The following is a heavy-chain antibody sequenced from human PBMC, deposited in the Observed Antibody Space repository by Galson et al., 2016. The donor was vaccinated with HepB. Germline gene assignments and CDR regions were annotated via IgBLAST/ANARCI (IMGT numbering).Heavy chain of an antibody. CDR3: ARSPYYDIHYFHH. Sequence: SVKVSCKASGYTFTSYYIHWVRQAPGQGLEWMGRIIPTPGIANYEQKFQGRVTITADKSTSTVYMELTRLTSEDTAVYYCARSPYYDIHYFHHWGQGTLVTVSP. J-gene: IGHJ4*02. D-gene: IGHD3-9*01. CDR2: IIPTPGIA. CDR1: GYTFTSYY. V-gene: IGHV1-69*02.